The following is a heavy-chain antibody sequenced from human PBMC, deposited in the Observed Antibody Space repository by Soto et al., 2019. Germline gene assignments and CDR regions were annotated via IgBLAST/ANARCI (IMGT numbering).Heavy chain of an antibody. CDR2: IYYSGST. CDR3: ARSSTSANYFDY. J-gene: IGHJ4*02. V-gene: IGHV4-31*03. Sequence: QVQLQESGPGLVKPSQTLSLTCTVSGGSISSGGYYWSWIRQHPGKGLEWIGYIYYSGSTYYNPSLKSRVTISVDTSKIQFSLKLSSVTAADTAVYDCARSSTSANYFDYWGQGTLVTVSS. D-gene: IGHD2-2*01. CDR1: GGSISSGGYY.